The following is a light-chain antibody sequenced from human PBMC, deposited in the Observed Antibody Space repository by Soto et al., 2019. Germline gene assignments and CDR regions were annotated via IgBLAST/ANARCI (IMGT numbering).Light chain of an antibody. J-gene: IGKJ1*01. CDR2: SAS. CDR3: QQANSFPRT. V-gene: IGKV1D-12*01. CDR1: QAISTW. Sequence: DIQMTQSPSSVSASVGDRVTITCRASQAISTWLAWYQQNPGKAPKLLIYSASNLQSGVPSRFSGSGSGTDFTLTICSLQPEDFATYYCQQANSFPRTFGQGTKVEIK.